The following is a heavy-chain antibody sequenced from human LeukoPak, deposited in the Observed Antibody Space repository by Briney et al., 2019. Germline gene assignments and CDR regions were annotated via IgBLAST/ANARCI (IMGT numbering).Heavy chain of an antibody. CDR2: INAGNGNT. V-gene: IGHV1-3*01. CDR3: ARDAWGIAATGMSDY. CDR1: GYTFTSHT. J-gene: IGHJ4*02. Sequence: EASVKVSCKASGYTFTSHTLHWVRQAPGQRLEWMGLINAGNGNTKYSQKFQGRVTFTRDTSASTAYMELSSLRSQDTAIYYCARDAWGIAATGMSDYWGQGTLVTVST. D-gene: IGHD6-13*01.